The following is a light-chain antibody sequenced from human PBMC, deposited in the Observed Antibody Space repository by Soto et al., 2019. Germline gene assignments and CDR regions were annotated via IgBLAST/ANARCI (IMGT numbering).Light chain of an antibody. V-gene: IGKV3-11*01. Sequence: EIVVTQSPATLSLSPGERATLSCRASQSIGSYLAWFQQKPGQAPRLLIYDASNSATGIPARFSGSGSGTAFTLTISSLEPEDFAVYYCQQRSNWPPNTFGQGTKVEIK. CDR3: QQRSNWPPNT. CDR2: DAS. CDR1: QSIGSY. J-gene: IGKJ1*01.